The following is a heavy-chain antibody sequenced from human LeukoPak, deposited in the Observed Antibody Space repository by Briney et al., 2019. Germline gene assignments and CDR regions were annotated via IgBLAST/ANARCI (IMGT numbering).Heavy chain of an antibody. CDR2: IYYSGST. V-gene: IGHV4-59*01. CDR1: GGSISSYY. Sequence: PSETLSLTCTVSGGSISSYYWSWIRPPPGKGLEWIGYIYYSGSTNYNPSLKSRVTISVDTSKNQFSLKLSSVTAADTAVYYCARDTFTDDAFDIWGQGTMVTVSS. J-gene: IGHJ3*02. D-gene: IGHD3-16*01. CDR3: ARDTFTDDAFDI.